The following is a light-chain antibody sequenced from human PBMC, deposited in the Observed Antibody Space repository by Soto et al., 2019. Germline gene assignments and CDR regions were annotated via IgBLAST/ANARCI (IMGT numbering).Light chain of an antibody. J-gene: IGKJ4*01. CDR1: EDISHY. CDR3: QKYNTVPLT. V-gene: IGKV1-27*01. CDR2: TAS. Sequence: DIQMTQSPSSLSVSVGDRVTITCRASEDISHYLAWYQQKPGRVPKLLIHTASALQSGVPSRFSGSASGTDFTLTITSLQPEDAATYYCQKYNTVPLTFGGGTKVEI.